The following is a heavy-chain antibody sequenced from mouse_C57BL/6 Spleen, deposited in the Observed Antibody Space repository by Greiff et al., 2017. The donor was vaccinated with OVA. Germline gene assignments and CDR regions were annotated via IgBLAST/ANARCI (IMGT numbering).Heavy chain of an antibody. V-gene: IGHV5-4*01. Sequence: EVKLQESGGGLVKPGGSLKLSCAASGFTFSSYAMSWVRQTPEKRLEWVATISDGGSYTYYPDNVKGRFTISRDNAKNTLYLQMSHLKSEDTAMYYCAREVGSNDFDYWGQGTTLTVSS. J-gene: IGHJ2*01. CDR3: AREVGSNDFDY. CDR2: ISDGGSYT. D-gene: IGHD1-1*01. CDR1: GFTFSSYA.